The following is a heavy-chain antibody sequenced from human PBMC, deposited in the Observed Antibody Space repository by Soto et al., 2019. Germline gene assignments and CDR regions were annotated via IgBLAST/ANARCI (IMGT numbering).Heavy chain of an antibody. D-gene: IGHD5-12*01. V-gene: IGHV1-46*03. CDR3: TKDIGGVVATTGFDY. CDR1: VYTFTSYY. Sequence: QVQLVQSGAEVKKPGASVKVSCKASVYTFTSYYMHWVRQAHGQGLVWMGILNPRGGSTSYAQKFQGRGTMTSDTSTSTDYMELSSLRSDDTAVYYGTKDIGGVVATTGFDYWGQGTLVTVSS. J-gene: IGHJ4*02. CDR2: LNPRGGST.